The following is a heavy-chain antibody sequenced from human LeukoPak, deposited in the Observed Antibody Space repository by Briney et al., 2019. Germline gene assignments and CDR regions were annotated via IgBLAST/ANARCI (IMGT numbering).Heavy chain of an antibody. J-gene: IGHJ5*02. D-gene: IGHD2-8*01. CDR1: GFTFSSYA. CDR2: ISYDGSNT. Sequence: GRSLRLSCAAPGFTFSSYAMHWVRQAPGKGLEWEAVISYDGSNTYYADSVKGRFTTSRDNSNNTLYLQINSLRAEDTAVDYCAGALMSPVDPWGQGTLVTVSS. V-gene: IGHV3-30*01. CDR3: AGALMSPVDP.